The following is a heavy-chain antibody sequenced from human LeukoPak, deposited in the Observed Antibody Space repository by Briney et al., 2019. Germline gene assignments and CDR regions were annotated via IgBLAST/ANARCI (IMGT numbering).Heavy chain of an antibody. CDR1: GFIFSSHG. CDR3: ANLELPGITGTTRAYYYYYMDV. J-gene: IGHJ6*03. V-gene: IGHV3-23*01. Sequence: GGSLRLSCAASGFIFSSHGMNWVRQAPGKGLEWVSGISPSGDATFYADSVKGRFTISRDNSKNTLYLQMNSLRAEDTAVYYCANLELPGITGTTRAYYYYYMDVWGKGTTVTVSS. D-gene: IGHD1-20*01. CDR2: ISPSGDAT.